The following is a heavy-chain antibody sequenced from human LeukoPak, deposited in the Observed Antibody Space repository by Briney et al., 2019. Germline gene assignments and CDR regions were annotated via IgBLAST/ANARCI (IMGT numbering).Heavy chain of an antibody. V-gene: IGHV4-34*01. J-gene: IGHJ5*02. Sequence: SETLSLTCAVHGGSFSGYYWSWIRQPPGKGLEWIGEINHSGSTNYNPSLKSRVTISVDTSKNQFSLKLSSVTAADTAVYYCARMISVVGATLNWFDPWGQGTLVTVSS. D-gene: IGHD1-26*01. CDR2: INHSGST. CDR1: GGSFSGYY. CDR3: ARMISVVGATLNWFDP.